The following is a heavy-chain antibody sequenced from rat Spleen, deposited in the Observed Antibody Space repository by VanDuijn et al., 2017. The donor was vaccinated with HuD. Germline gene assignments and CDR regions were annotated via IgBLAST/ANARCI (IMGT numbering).Heavy chain of an antibody. D-gene: IGHD1-4*01. V-gene: IGHV5-20*01. CDR2: ISYDGDNT. CDR3: AAGGTRVSRFAY. J-gene: IGHJ3*01. Sequence: VQLVESGGVLVQPGRSMKLSCAASGFTFSDHYMAWVRQAPTKGLEWVASISYDGDNTYYRDSVKGRFTLSRENSKSTLYLQMDSLRSEDTATYYCAAGGTRVSRFAYWGQGTLVTVSS. CDR1: GFTFSDHY.